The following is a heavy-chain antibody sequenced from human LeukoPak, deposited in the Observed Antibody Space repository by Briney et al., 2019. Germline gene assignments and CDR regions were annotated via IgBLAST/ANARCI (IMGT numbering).Heavy chain of an antibody. V-gene: IGHV4-59*01. CDR2: IYYSGST. J-gene: IGHJ4*02. D-gene: IGHD5-18*01. Sequence: SETLSLTCTVSGGSISSYYWSWIRQPPGKGLEWIGYIYYSGSTNYNPSLKSRVTMSVDTSKNQFSLKLSSVTAADTAVYYCARDSAQLPFDYWGQGTLVTVSS. CDR3: ARDSAQLPFDY. CDR1: GGSISSYY.